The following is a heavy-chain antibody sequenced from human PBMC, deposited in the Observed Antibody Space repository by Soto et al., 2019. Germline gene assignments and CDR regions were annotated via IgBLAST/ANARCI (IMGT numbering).Heavy chain of an antibody. CDR3: ARDPLWSGVHGMDV. CDR2: ISSTGGTI. CDR1: GFTFSDYY. J-gene: IGHJ6*02. Sequence: QVQLVESGGGLVKPGGSLRLSCAASGFTFSDYYMNWLRQAPGKGLEWVSHISSTGGTIYYADSVKGRLTISRDNAKNSLYLQMNSLRAEDTAVYYCARDPLWSGVHGMDVWGPGTTVTVSS. D-gene: IGHD3-3*01. V-gene: IGHV3-11*01.